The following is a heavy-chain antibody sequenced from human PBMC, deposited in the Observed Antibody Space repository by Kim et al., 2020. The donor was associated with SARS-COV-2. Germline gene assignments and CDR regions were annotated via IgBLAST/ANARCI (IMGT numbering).Heavy chain of an antibody. CDR3: AGTLEWEAQLYDY. CDR1: GGSISSNSYY. J-gene: IGHJ4*02. D-gene: IGHD1-26*01. Sequence: SETLSLTCTVSGGSISSNSYYWGWVRQTPEKGLEWIGSIYYSGTTYYNPSLESRVTISINTSKNQFSLKLSSGTAADTAVYYCAGTLEWEAQLYDYWGQGTLVIVSS. CDR2: IYYSGTT. V-gene: IGHV4-39*01.